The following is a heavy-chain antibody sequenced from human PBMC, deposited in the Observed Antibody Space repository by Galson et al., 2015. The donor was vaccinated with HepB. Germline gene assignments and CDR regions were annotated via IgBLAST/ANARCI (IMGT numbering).Heavy chain of an antibody. V-gene: IGHV1-2*04. D-gene: IGHD2-2*01. CDR2: INPNSGGT. CDR1: GYTFTGYY. J-gene: IGHJ6*02. Sequence: SVKVSCKASGYTFTGYYMHWVRQAPGQGLEWMGWINPNSGGTNYAQKFQGWVTMTRDTSISTAYMELRRLRSDDTAVYYCARDREDIVVVPAASGDYGMDVWGQGTTVTVSS. CDR3: ARDREDIVVVPAASGDYGMDV.